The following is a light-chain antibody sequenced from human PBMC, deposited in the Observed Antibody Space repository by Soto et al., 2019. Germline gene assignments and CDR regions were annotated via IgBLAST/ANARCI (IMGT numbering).Light chain of an antibody. CDR3: QQYGSSPLYS. V-gene: IGKV3-20*01. CDR2: NTS. CDR1: QSVTSGY. Sequence: EIVLTQSPGTLSLSPGERATLSCRASQSVTSGYLAWYQQKPGQAPRLIIYNTSHRAAGIPDRFSGSGSETDFTLTISRLEPEDFAVYYCQQYGSSPLYSFGQGTNLEIK. J-gene: IGKJ2*01.